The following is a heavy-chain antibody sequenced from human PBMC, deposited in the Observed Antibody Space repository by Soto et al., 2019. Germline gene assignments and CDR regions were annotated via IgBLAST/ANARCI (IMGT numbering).Heavy chain of an antibody. CDR2: IYYSGST. J-gene: IGHJ4*02. Sequence: SETLSLTCTVSGGSISSYYWSWIRQPPGKGLEWIGYIYYSGSTNYNPSLKSRVTISVDTSKNQFSLKLSSVTAADTAVYYCARVWGAYGDYFDYWGQGTLVTVSS. CDR3: ARVWGAYGDYFDY. D-gene: IGHD4-17*01. V-gene: IGHV4-59*01. CDR1: GGSISSYY.